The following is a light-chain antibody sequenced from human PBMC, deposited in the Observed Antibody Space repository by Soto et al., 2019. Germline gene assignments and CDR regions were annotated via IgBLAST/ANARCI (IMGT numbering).Light chain of an antibody. CDR3: QQYNKWPRT. Sequence: EVVMTQSPATLSVSPGEGATLSCRASQSVSSKLAWYQQKPGQAPRLLIYGASTRATGIPARFSGSGSGTEFTLTISSLQSEDFAVYNCQQYNKWPRTFGQGTKVDIK. J-gene: IGKJ2*01. CDR1: QSVSSK. CDR2: GAS. V-gene: IGKV3-15*01.